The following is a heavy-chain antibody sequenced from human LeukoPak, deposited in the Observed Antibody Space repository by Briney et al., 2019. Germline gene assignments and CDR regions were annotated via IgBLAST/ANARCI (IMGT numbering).Heavy chain of an antibody. CDR3: AKSLLWYYDSSGYPADV. CDR2: ISGSGGST. J-gene: IGHJ6*02. CDR1: RFTFSSYA. V-gene: IGHV3-23*01. Sequence: GGSLRLSCAASRFTFSSYAMSWVRQAPGKGLEWVSAISGSGGSTYYADSVKGRFTISRDNSKNTLYLQMNSLRAEDTAVYYCAKSLLWYYDSSGYPADVWGQGTTVTVS. D-gene: IGHD3-22*01.